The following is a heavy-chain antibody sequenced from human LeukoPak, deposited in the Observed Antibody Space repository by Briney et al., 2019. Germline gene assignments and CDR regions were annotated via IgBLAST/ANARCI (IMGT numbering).Heavy chain of an antibody. CDR1: GFAFSDYS. CDR3: ARDSGSYYDRLDC. Sequence: PGRSLRLSCSASGFAFSDYSLNWVRQAPGKGLEWVSYISVSGATVYYADSVKGRFTISRDNARNSLYLQMNSLRAEDTAVYYCARDSGSYYDRLDCWGQGTLVTVSS. J-gene: IGHJ4*02. D-gene: IGHD3-22*01. CDR2: ISVSGATV. V-gene: IGHV3-48*01.